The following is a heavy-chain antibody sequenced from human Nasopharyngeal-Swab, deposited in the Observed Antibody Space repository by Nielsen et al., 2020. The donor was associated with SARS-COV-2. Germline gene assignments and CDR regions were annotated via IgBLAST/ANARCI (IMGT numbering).Heavy chain of an antibody. V-gene: IGHV3-23*01. J-gene: IGHJ4*02. Sequence: CAASGFTFSSYAMSWVRQAPGKGLEWVSAISGSGGSTYYADSVKGRFTISRDNSKSTLYLQMNSLRAEDTAVYYCAGDLGGYFDYWGQGTLVTVSS. CDR3: AGDLGGYFDY. CDR1: GFTFSSYA. CDR2: ISGSGGST. D-gene: IGHD3-10*01.